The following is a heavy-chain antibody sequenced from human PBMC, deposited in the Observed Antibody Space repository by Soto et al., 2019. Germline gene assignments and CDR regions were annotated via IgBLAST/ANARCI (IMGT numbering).Heavy chain of an antibody. CDR3: AKADYASGSHYSNFDY. CDR1: GITFTSYG. Sequence: EVQLLESGGGLVQPGGSLRLSCAASGITFTSYGMNWVRQAPGKGLEWVSGISGTGGSTDYADSVKGRFTISRDNSKNTLYLQMNSLRAEDTAVYFCAKADYASGSHYSNFDYWGQGALVTVSS. J-gene: IGHJ4*02. V-gene: IGHV3-23*01. D-gene: IGHD3-10*01. CDR2: ISGTGGST.